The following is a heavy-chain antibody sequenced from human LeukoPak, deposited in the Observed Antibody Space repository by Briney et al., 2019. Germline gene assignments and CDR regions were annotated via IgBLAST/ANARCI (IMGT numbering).Heavy chain of an antibody. Sequence: PSETLSLTCTVSGGSVSSGSYYWSWIRQPPGKGLEWIAYIYYSGSTNYNPSLKSRVTISVDTSENQFSLKLTSVTAADTAVYYCARGSPLDWYFDLWGRGTLVSVSS. J-gene: IGHJ2*01. CDR3: ARGSPLDWYFDL. CDR1: GGSVSSGSYY. CDR2: IYYSGST. V-gene: IGHV4-61*01.